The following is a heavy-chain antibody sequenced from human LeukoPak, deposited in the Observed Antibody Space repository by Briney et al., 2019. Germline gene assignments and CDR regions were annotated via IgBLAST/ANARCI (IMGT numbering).Heavy chain of an antibody. CDR2: ISSSGITI. CDR1: GFSFTDYY. V-gene: IGHV3-11*01. D-gene: IGHD2-15*01. Sequence: KPGGSLRLSCAASGFSFTDYYMTWIRQAPGMGLEWVSYISSSGITIYYGDSVKGRFTISRDNTKNSLYLQMTSLRAEDTAIYYCARAVVAIGATPNYWGQGTLVTVSS. CDR3: ARAVVAIGATPNY. J-gene: IGHJ4*02.